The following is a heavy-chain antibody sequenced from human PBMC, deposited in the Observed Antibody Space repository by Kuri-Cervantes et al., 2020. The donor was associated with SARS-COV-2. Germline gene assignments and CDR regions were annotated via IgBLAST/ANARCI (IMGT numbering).Heavy chain of an antibody. CDR3: ANPWGPDRYFDL. V-gene: IGHV3-30*18. J-gene: IGHJ2*01. Sequence: GGSLRLSCAASGFVFSSHGMHWVRQAPDKGLEWVAAISNDGSNKYYADSVKGRFTISRDNSKNTLYLQLNSLRADDTAVYYCANPWGPDRYFDLWGRGTLVTVSS. CDR1: GFVFSSHG. CDR2: ISNDGSNK. D-gene: IGHD3-16*01.